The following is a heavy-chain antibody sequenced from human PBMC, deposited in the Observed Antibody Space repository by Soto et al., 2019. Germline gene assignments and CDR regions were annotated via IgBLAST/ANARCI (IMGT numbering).Heavy chain of an antibody. V-gene: IGHV1-69*06. J-gene: IGHJ6*02. CDR1: GGTFSSYA. CDR3: ARVTVVAAAGSLAQGMDV. CDR2: IIPIFGTA. Sequence: QVQLVQSGAEVKKPGSSVKVSCKASGGTFSSYAISWVRQAPGQGLEWMGGIIPIFGTANYAQKFQGRVTITADKSTSTAYMELSSLRSEDTAEYYRARVTVVAAAGSLAQGMDVWGQGTTVTVSS. D-gene: IGHD6-13*01.